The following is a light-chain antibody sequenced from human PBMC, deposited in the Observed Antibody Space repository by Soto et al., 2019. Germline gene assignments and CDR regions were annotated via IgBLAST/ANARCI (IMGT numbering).Light chain of an antibody. J-gene: IGKJ5*01. CDR2: GAS. Sequence: EIVMTQSPVTLSVSPGERVTLSCRASQSVNSNLAWYQQKSGQAPRLLIYGASTRVTGIPARFSGSGSGTEFTLTISSLQSEDFAIYYCQQYNNWPPVTFAQGTRLEIK. CDR1: QSVNSN. CDR3: QQYNNWPPVT. V-gene: IGKV3-15*01.